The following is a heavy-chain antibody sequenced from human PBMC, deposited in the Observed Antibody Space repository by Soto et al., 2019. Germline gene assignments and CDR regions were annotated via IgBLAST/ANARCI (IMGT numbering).Heavy chain of an antibody. D-gene: IGHD1-26*01. Sequence: ASVKVSCKASGYTFTSYVISWVRQAPGQGLEWMGWISAYNGNTNYAQKLQGRVTMTTDTSTSTAYMELRSLRPDDTAVYYCARGWEGSSEYYFDYGGQGTLVTVSS. CDR1: GYTFTSYV. CDR2: ISAYNGNT. J-gene: IGHJ4*02. V-gene: IGHV1-18*01. CDR3: ARGWEGSSEYYFDY.